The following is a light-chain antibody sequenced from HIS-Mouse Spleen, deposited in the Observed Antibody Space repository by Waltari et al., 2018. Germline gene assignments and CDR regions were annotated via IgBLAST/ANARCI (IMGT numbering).Light chain of an antibody. V-gene: IGLV3-21*03. J-gene: IGLJ3*02. CDR1: NIGSKS. Sequence: SYVLTQPPSVSVAPGKTARITCGGNNIGSKSVHWYQQKPGQAPVLVVYDDSDRPSGIAVRFSVANSGNTGTLTISRVEAGDEADYYCQVWDSSSDHPVFGGGTKLTVL. CDR2: DDS. CDR3: QVWDSSSDHPV.